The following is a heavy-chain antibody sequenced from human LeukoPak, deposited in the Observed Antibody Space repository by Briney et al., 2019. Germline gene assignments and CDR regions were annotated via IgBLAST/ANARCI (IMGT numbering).Heavy chain of an antibody. D-gene: IGHD3-22*01. J-gene: IGHJ4*02. CDR1: GFTFTSYE. V-gene: IGHV3-48*03. CDR2: ISSSGSTI. CDR3: ARDGGVEYYDSSNYYDY. Sequence: GGSLRLSCAASGFTFTSYEIHWVRQAPGKGLEWVSYISSSGSTIKYADSVKGRFIISRGNAKNSLYLQMNSLRAEDTAVYYCARDGGVEYYDSSNYYDYWGQGTLVTVSS.